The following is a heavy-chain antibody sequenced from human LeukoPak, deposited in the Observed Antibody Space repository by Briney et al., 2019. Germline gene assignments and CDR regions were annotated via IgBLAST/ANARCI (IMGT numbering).Heavy chain of an antibody. V-gene: IGHV3-48*04. J-gene: IGHJ4*02. D-gene: IGHD3-3*01. CDR2: ISSSSSTI. Sequence: GGSLRLSCAASGFTFSSYSMNWVRQAPGKGLEWVSYISSSSSTIYYADSVKGRFTISRDNAKNSLYLQMNSLKTEDTAVYYCTTVGCITIFGVVPDPGYWGQGTLVIVSS. CDR3: TTVGCITIFGVVPDPGY. CDR1: GFTFSSYS.